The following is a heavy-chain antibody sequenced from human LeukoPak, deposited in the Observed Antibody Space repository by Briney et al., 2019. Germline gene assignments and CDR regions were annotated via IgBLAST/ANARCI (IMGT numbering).Heavy chain of an antibody. CDR2: IWHDGNNK. D-gene: IGHD5-18*01. Sequence: PGRSLRLSCAASGFTFSSYGMHWVRQAPGKGLEWVAVIWHDGNNKYYADSVKGRFTISRDNSKNTLYLQMNSLRAEDTAVYYCAKDWGYTTMVSYYFDYWGQGTLVTVSS. CDR1: GFTFSSYG. J-gene: IGHJ4*02. CDR3: AKDWGYTTMVSYYFDY. V-gene: IGHV3-33*06.